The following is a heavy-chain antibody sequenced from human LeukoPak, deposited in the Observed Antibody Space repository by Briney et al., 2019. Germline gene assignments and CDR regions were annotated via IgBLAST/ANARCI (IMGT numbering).Heavy chain of an antibody. CDR1: GYRFTSYC. D-gene: IGHD6-19*01. CDR2: NYPGDADT. CDR3: ARRGYSSCSIRY. Sequence: GESLKISFKGSGYRFTSYCIGWVRPMPGKALGWVRINYPGDADTRYSPSFQGQVTISADKSISPASLQWSSLKASDTAMYYCARRGYSSCSIRYWGQGTLVTVSS. J-gene: IGHJ4*02. V-gene: IGHV5-51*01.